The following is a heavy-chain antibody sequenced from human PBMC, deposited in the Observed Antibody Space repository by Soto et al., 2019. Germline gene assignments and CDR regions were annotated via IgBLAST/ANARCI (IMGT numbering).Heavy chain of an antibody. D-gene: IGHD6-19*01. J-gene: IGHJ2*01. CDR3: ARDREAVAAWYFDL. Sequence: PGGSLRLSCAASGFTFSSYGMHWVRLAPGKGLDWVAVIWYDGSNKYYADSVKGRFTISRDNSKNTLYLQMKSLRAEDTAVYYCARDREAVAAWYFDLWGRGTLVTVSS. CDR1: GFTFSSYG. V-gene: IGHV3-33*01. CDR2: IWYDGSNK.